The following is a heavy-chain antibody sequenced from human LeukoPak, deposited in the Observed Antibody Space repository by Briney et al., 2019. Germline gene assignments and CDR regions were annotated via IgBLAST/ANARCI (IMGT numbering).Heavy chain of an antibody. CDR2: MNPNSGNT. Sequence: GASVKVSCKASGYTFTSYDINWVRQATGQGLEWMGWMNPNSGNTGYVQKFQGRVTMTRNSSINTAYMELTSLRSEDTAVYYCARGHISFSDVFDIWGQGTMVTVSS. D-gene: IGHD3-16*02. J-gene: IGHJ3*02. V-gene: IGHV1-8*01. CDR1: GYTFTSYD. CDR3: ARGHISFSDVFDI.